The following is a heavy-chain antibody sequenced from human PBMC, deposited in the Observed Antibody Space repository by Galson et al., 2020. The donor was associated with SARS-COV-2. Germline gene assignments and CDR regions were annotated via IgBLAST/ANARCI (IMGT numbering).Heavy chain of an antibody. J-gene: IGHJ4*02. V-gene: IGHV4-34*01. CDR3: ARGTRDVTMILMIATSASYYFDF. CDR2: ISPSGSI. Sequence: SQASETLSLTCAVYGGSFSGYYWVWIRQPPGKGLEWIGEISPSGSINYNPSLKSRVTMSRDMSKNQFSLRLRSLTAADTAMYFCARGTRDVTMILMIATSASYYFDFGGQGSLVAVSS. D-gene: IGHD2-21*01. CDR1: GGSFSGYY.